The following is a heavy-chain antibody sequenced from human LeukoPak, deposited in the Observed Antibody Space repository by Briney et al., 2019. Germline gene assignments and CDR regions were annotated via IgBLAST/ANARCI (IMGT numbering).Heavy chain of an antibody. Sequence: GGSLSLSCAASGFTVSSNYMSWVRQAPGKGLEWVAFIRYDGSNKYYADSVKGRFTISRDNSKNTLYLQMNSQRAEDTAVYYCANILDDFWSGLDYWGQGTLVTVSS. D-gene: IGHD3-3*01. J-gene: IGHJ4*02. CDR3: ANILDDFWSGLDY. CDR1: GFTVSSNY. CDR2: IRYDGSNK. V-gene: IGHV3-30*02.